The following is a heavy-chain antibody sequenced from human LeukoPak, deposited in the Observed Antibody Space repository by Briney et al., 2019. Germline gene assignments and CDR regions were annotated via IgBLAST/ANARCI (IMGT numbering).Heavy chain of an antibody. D-gene: IGHD2-2*01. J-gene: IGHJ3*02. V-gene: IGHV3-74*01. CDR2: INTDGSST. CDR1: GFTFDDYA. Sequence: PGGSLRLSCAASGFTFDDYAMHWVRQAPGKGLEWVSGINTDGSSTSYADSVKGRFTISRDNAKNTLYLQMNSLRAEDTAVYYCARYCSSTSCYGLDAFDIWGQGTMVTVSS. CDR3: ARYCSSTSCYGLDAFDI.